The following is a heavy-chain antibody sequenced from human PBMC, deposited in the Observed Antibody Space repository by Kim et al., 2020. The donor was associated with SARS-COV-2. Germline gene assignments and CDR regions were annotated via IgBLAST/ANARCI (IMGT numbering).Heavy chain of an antibody. CDR2: ISSSGSTI. J-gene: IGHJ4*02. D-gene: IGHD4-17*01. CDR3: AREAKPLRALDY. CDR1: GFTFSSYE. V-gene: IGHV3-48*03. Sequence: GGSLRLSCAASGFTFSSYEMNWVRQAPGKGLEWVSYISSSGSTIYYADSVKGRFTISRDNAKNSLYLQMNSLRAEDTAVYYCAREAKPLRALDYWGQGTLVTVSS.